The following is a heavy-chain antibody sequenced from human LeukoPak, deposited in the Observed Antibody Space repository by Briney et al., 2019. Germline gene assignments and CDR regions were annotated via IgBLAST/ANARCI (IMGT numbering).Heavy chain of an antibody. CDR1: GYTFTGYY. D-gene: IGHD3-10*01. CDR3: ARMVRGVIMYFQH. V-gene: IGHV1-2*04. Sequence: ASVKVSCKASGYTFTGYYMHWVRQAPGQGLEWMGWINPNSGGTNYAQKFQGWVTMTRDTSISTAYMELRSLRSDDTAVYYCARMVRGVIMYFQHWGQGTLVTVSS. J-gene: IGHJ1*01. CDR2: INPNSGGT.